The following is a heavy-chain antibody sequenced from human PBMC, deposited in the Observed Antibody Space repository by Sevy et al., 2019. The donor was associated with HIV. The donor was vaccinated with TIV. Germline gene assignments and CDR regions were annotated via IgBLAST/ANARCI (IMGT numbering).Heavy chain of an antibody. CDR3: ASFSYFNLVDY. D-gene: IGHD1-26*01. Sequence: GGSLRLSCAASGFTFSRYSMNWVRQAPGKGLEWISYISGNSAAIYYADSVKGRFTVSRDNDNDALYLQLNSLRYDDTALYYCASFSYFNLVDYWGQGTLVTVSS. CDR1: GFTFSRYS. V-gene: IGHV3-48*02. J-gene: IGHJ4*02. CDR2: ISGNSAAI.